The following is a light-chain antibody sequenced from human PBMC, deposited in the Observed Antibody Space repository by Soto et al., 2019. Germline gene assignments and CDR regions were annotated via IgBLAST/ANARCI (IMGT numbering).Light chain of an antibody. CDR1: SSDVGGYNY. Sequence: QSVLTQPASVSGSPGQSITISCTGTSSDVGGYNYVSWYQQHPGKAPKLMIYDVSNRPSGVSNRFSGSKSGNTASLTISGLQAEDEADYYCSSFTSSLYVFGTATKVPVL. V-gene: IGLV2-14*01. J-gene: IGLJ1*01. CDR2: DVS. CDR3: SSFTSSLYV.